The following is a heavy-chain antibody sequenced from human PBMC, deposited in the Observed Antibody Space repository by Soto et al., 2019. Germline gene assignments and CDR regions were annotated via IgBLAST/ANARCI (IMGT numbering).Heavy chain of an antibody. CDR3: TSGRGAAAAGPDP. CDR2: IRSKANSYAT. J-gene: IGHJ5*02. Sequence: GGSLRLSCAASGFTFSGSAMHWVRQASGKGLEWVGRIRSKANSYATAYAASVKGRFTISRDDSKNTAYLQMNSLKTEDTAVYYCTSGRGAAAAGPDPWGQGTLVTVSS. V-gene: IGHV3-73*01. CDR1: GFTFSGSA. D-gene: IGHD6-13*01.